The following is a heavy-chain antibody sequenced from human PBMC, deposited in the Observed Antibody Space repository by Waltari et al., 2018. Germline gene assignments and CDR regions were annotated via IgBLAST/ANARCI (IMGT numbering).Heavy chain of an antibody. CDR3: ARDMGIYTNYVTY. CDR1: VFIFSRHW. J-gene: IGHJ4*02. Sequence: EVQLVESGGGLVQPGGSLTLSCSASVFIFSRHWMGWVRQAPGKGPEWVANMNEDGSDIYYVDSVKGRFSISRDNAKNSLYLQMNSLRADDTAIYYCARDMGIYTNYVTYWGQGTLVTVSS. D-gene: IGHD3-16*01. V-gene: IGHV3-7*01. CDR2: MNEDGSDI.